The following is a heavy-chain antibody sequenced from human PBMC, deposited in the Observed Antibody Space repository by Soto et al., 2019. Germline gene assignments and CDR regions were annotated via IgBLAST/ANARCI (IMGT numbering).Heavy chain of an antibody. V-gene: IGHV1-46*01. D-gene: IGHD6-13*01. Sequence: ASVKVSCKASGYTFTSYYMHWVRQAPGQGLEWMGRINANSGSTSYAQKLQGRVTMTTDTSTDTAYMELSSLRSEDTAVYYCATLVPRGALFDYWGQGTLVTVSS. J-gene: IGHJ4*02. CDR1: GYTFTSYY. CDR3: ATLVPRGALFDY. CDR2: INANSGST.